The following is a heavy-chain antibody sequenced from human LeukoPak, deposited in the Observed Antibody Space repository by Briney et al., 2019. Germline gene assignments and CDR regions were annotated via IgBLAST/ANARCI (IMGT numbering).Heavy chain of an antibody. V-gene: IGHV4-59*01. D-gene: IGHD3-22*01. J-gene: IGHJ4*02. CDR1: GGSISSYY. CDR3: ARAILVGSYDSSGRYYFDY. Sequence: SETLSLTCTVSGGSISSYYWSWLRQPPGKGLEGIGYIYYSGSTNYNPSLKSRVTISVDTSKNQFSLKLSSVTAADTAVYYCARAILVGSYDSSGRYYFDYWGQGTLVTVSS. CDR2: IYYSGST.